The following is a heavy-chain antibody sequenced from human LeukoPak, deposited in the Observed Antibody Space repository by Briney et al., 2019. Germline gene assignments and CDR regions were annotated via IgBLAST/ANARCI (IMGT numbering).Heavy chain of an antibody. V-gene: IGHV3-53*01. CDR3: AREGLSSSLPYYYYYMDV. CDR1: GFTVSSNY. Sequence: GGSLRLSCAASGFTVSSNYMSWVRQAPGKGLEWVSVIYSGGSTYYADSVKGRFTISRDNSKNTLYLQMNSLRAEDTAVYYCAREGLSSSLPYYYYYMDVWGKGTTVTVSS. J-gene: IGHJ6*03. D-gene: IGHD4/OR15-4a*01. CDR2: IYSGGST.